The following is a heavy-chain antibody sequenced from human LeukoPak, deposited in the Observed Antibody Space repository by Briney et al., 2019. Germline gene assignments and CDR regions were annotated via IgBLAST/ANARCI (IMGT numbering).Heavy chain of an antibody. D-gene: IGHD4-17*01. CDR3: ARRYDGDYRYNWFDP. Sequence: ASVKVSCKASGYTFTSYGISWVRQAPGQGREWMGWISAYNGNTNYAQKLQGRVTMTTDTSTSTAYMELRSLRSDDTAVYYCARRYDGDYRYNWFDPWGQGTLVTVSS. J-gene: IGHJ5*02. CDR2: ISAYNGNT. V-gene: IGHV1-18*01. CDR1: GYTFTSYG.